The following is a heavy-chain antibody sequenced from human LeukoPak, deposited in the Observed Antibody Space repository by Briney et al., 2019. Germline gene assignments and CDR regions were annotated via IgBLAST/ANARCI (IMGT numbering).Heavy chain of an antibody. CDR3: ARDEEVGAIGAAFDI. J-gene: IGHJ3*02. V-gene: IGHV3-21*01. CDR2: ISSSSSYI. D-gene: IGHD1-26*01. Sequence: GGSLRLSCAASGFTFSSYSMNWVRQAPGKGLEWVSSISSSSSYIYYADPVKGRFTISRDNAKNSLYPQMNSLRAEDTAVYYCARDEEVGAIGAAFDIWGQGTMVTVSS. CDR1: GFTFSSYS.